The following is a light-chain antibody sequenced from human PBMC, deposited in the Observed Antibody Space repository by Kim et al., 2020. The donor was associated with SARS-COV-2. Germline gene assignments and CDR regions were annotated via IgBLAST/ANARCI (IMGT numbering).Light chain of an antibody. Sequence: SPGERAHLSDGASQSVTGNYLAWYQQEPGQAPRFLIYSASTRATGVPDRFSGSGSGTDFTLTISRLEPEDFAVYYCQRYGGSPPYTYGQGTKLEI. J-gene: IGKJ2*01. CDR3: QRYGGSPPYT. V-gene: IGKV3-20*01. CDR1: QSVTGNY. CDR2: SAS.